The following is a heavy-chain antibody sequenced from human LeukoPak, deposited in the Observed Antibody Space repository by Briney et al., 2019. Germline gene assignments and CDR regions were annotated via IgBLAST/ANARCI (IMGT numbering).Heavy chain of an antibody. CDR2: IKQDGSDK. Sequence: GGSLRLSCAASGFTFSSYWMSWVRQAPGKGLEWVANIKQDGSDKYYVDSVKGRFTISRDNAKNSLYLQMNGLRAEDTAVYYCARDHGYSYDRFLDYWGQGTLVTVSS. CDR1: GFTFSSYW. D-gene: IGHD5-18*01. V-gene: IGHV3-7*05. J-gene: IGHJ4*02. CDR3: ARDHGYSYDRFLDY.